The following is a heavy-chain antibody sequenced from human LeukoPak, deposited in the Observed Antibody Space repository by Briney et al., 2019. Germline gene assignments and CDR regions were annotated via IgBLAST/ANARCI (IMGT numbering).Heavy chain of an antibody. D-gene: IGHD7-27*01. CDR1: GFTFSSYA. V-gene: IGHV3-30*01. J-gene: IGHJ4*02. CDR2: ISYDGSNK. Sequence: PGGSLRLSCAASGFTFSSYAMHWVRQAPGKGLEWVAVISYDGSNKYYADSVKGRFTISRDNSKNTLYLQMNSLRAEDTAVYYCARDENWGFDYWGQGTLVTVSS. CDR3: ARDENWGFDY.